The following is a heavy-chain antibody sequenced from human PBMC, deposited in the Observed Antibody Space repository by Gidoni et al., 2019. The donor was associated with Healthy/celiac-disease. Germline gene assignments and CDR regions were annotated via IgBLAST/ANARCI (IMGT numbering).Heavy chain of an antibody. J-gene: IGHJ5*02. CDR1: GGSFSGYY. Sequence: QVQLQQWGAGLLKPSETLSLTCAVYGGSFSGYYWSWIRQPPGKGLEWIGEINHSGSTNYNPSLKSRVTISVDTSKNQFSLKLSSVTAADTAVYYCARAGYSSSWYPRWFDPWGQGTLVTVSS. D-gene: IGHD6-13*01. CDR3: ARAGYSSSWYPRWFDP. V-gene: IGHV4-34*01. CDR2: INHSGST.